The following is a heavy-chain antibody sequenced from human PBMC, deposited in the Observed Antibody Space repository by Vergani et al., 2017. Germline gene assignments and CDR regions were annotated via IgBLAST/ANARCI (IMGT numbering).Heavy chain of an antibody. J-gene: IGHJ4*02. Sequence: QVQLQQWGAGLLKPSETLSLTCAVYGGSFSGYYWSWIRQPPGKGLEWIGEINHSGSTNYNPSLKSRVTISVDKSKNQFSLKLSSVTAADTAVYYCARVTRREFDYWGQGTLVTVSS. CDR2: INHSGST. D-gene: IGHD1-1*01. CDR3: ARVTRREFDY. V-gene: IGHV4-34*01. CDR1: GGSFSGYY.